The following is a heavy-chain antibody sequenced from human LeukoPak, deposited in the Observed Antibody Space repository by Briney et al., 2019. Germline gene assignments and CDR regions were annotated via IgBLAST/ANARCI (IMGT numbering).Heavy chain of an antibody. CDR2: IRNKANSYTT. J-gene: IGHJ4*02. CDR1: GFTFGDYA. D-gene: IGHD5-18*01. V-gene: IGHV3-72*01. Sequence: SGGSLRLSCTGSGFTFGDYAISWVRQAPGKGLEWVGRIRNKANSYTTDYAASVKGRFTISRDDSRNSLYLQMNSLKTEDTAVYYCVRVSTTALDYWGQGTLVTVSS. CDR3: VRVSTTALDY.